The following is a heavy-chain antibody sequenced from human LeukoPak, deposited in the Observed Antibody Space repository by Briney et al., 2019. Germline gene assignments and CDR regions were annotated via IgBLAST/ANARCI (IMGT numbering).Heavy chain of an antibody. J-gene: IGHJ4*01. CDR2: ITASPYPI. V-gene: IGHV3-11*04. CDR1: CFTINDYY. CDR3: VMTAGPPTDH. Sequence: PAGPLTLSCTGPCFTINDYYMSWLRQAPGNNLECLSFITASPYPIYYADSVTVRFTNSRDTAKNSLYLQMTSLRVEDTAVYYCVMTAGPPTDHWGQGALVTVSS.